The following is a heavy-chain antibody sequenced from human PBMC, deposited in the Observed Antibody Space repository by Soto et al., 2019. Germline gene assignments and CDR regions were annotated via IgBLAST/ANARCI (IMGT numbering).Heavy chain of an antibody. D-gene: IGHD6-13*01. CDR2: IGGSGRTT. V-gene: IGHV3-23*01. Sequence: GGSLRLSCAASGFSFGSYAMTWVRQAPGTGLEWLSSIGGSGRTTFYADSVKGRFTLSRDNSRNTLYLQMNSLRAEDTAIYYCAKERAAGAAFPYYFDYWGQGALVTVSS. CDR3: AKERAAGAAFPYYFDY. CDR1: GFSFGSYA. J-gene: IGHJ4*02.